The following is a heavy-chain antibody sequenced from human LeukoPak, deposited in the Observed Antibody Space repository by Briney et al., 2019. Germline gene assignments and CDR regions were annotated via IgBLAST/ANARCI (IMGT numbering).Heavy chain of an antibody. CDR1: GFTFRSYE. Sequence: QPGGSLRLSCAASGFTFRSYEMNWVRQAPGKGLEWVSYISSSGNSLYYADSVKGRVTISRDNAKNALFLQMNSRRAEDTAVYYCARNYDYWGQGTLVTVSS. CDR2: ISSSGNSL. V-gene: IGHV3-48*03. J-gene: IGHJ4*02. CDR3: ARNYDY. D-gene: IGHD5-24*01.